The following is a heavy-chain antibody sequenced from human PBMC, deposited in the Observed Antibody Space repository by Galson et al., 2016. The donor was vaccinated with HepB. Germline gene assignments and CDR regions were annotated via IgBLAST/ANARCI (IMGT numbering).Heavy chain of an antibody. J-gene: IGHJ3*02. CDR2: ISWNSGSI. Sequence: SLRLSCAASGFTLDHYAMHWVRQAPGKGLEWVSGISWNSGSIGYADSVKGRFTISRDNPKNSLYLQMNSLRAGDTALYYCAKDYGAYYYYSSGYRRNAFDIGGQGTMVTVSS. CDR3: AKDYGAYYYYSSGYRRNAFDI. V-gene: IGHV3-9*01. D-gene: IGHD3-22*01. CDR1: GFTLDHYA.